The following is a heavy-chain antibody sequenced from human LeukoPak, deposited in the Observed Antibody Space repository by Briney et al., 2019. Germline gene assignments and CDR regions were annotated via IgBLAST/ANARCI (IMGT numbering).Heavy chain of an antibody. CDR2: LNPSGGSS. V-gene: IGHV1-46*01. J-gene: IGHJ6*02. Sequence: GASVKVSCKASGYTFTSYYMHWVRQAPGQGLEWMAILNPSGGSSNYAQKFQGRATLTRATSTGTVYMELSSLRSEDTAVYYCASVYKHGMDVWGQGTTVIVSS. CDR3: ASVYKHGMDV. D-gene: IGHD5-24*01. CDR1: GYTFTSYY.